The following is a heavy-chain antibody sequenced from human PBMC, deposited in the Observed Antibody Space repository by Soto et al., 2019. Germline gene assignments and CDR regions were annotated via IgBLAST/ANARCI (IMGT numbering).Heavy chain of an antibody. CDR3: ARESADAVTAAWPLDL. CDR1: GLTFSSSD. CDR2: IGRGYDT. V-gene: IGHV3-13*01. J-gene: IGHJ2*01. Sequence: EVQLVESGGGLVQPGESLRLSCAASGLTFSSSDMHWVRQVTGKGPEWVAAIGRGYDTYYADSVKGRFTISRENAKNSLYLQMNNVKDGDTAVYYCARESADAVTAAWPLDLWGRGTLVTVSS. D-gene: IGHD2-21*02.